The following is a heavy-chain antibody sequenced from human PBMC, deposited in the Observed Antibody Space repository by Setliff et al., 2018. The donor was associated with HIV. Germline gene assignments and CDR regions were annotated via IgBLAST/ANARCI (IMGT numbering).Heavy chain of an antibody. J-gene: IGHJ6*02. CDR3: ARGGGDGYNYNYYYYGMDV. CDR2: IYYSGST. Sequence: PSETLSLTCDVSGGSISSDSYYWAWIRQPPGKGLEWIGTIYYSGSTHYNPSLKGRLTISVDMSKNQLSLKLSSVTAADTAVYYCARGGGDGYNYNYYYYGMDVWGQGTTVTVS. D-gene: IGHD1-1*01. V-gene: IGHV4-39*07. CDR1: GGSISSDSYY.